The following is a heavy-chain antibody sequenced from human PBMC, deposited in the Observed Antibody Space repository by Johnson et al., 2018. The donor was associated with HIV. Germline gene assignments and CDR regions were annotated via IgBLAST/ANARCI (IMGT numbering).Heavy chain of an antibody. D-gene: IGHD5-24*01. Sequence: VQLVESGGGVVQPGRSLRLSCAASGFTFSSYAMHWVRQAPGKGLEWVSAISGSGGSTYYADSVKGRFTISRDNSKNTLYLQMNSLRAEDTAVYYCARAEGDGYNRRSRSAFDIWGQGTMVTVSS. J-gene: IGHJ3*02. CDR2: ISGSGGST. CDR1: GFTFSSYA. V-gene: IGHV3-23*04. CDR3: ARAEGDGYNRRSRSAFDI.